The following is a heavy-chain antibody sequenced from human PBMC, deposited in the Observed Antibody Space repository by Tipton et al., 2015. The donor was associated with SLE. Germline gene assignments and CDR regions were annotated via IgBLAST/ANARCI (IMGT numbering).Heavy chain of an antibody. Sequence: TLSLTCTVSGVSVSSTNYYWSWVRQPAGKGLEWIGRIYSSGTTNYTPSLKSRVTTSVDTSKNQFSLSLYSVTVEDTAVYYCARQGTGFGSGRDDYWGQGILVTVSS. CDR3: ARQGTGFGSGRDDY. D-gene: IGHD1-14*01. J-gene: IGHJ4*02. V-gene: IGHV4-61*02. CDR1: GVSVSSTNYY. CDR2: IYSSGTT.